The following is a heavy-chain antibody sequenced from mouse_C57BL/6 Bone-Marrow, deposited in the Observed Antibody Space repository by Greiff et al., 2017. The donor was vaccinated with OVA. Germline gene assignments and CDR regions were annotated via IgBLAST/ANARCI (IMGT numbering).Heavy chain of an antibody. CDR1: GYTFTSYG. J-gene: IGHJ3*01. CDR2: IYPRSGNT. Sequence: VKLMESGAELARPGASVKLSCKASGYTFTSYGISWVKQRTGQGLEWIGEIYPRSGNTYYNEKFKGKATLTADKSSSTAYMELRSLTSEDSAVYFCARETVAWFAYWGQGTLVTVSA. CDR3: ARETVAWFAY. V-gene: IGHV1-81*01.